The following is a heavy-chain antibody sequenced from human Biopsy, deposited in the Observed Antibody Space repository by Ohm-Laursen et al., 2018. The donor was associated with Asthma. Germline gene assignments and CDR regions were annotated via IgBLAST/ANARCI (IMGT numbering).Heavy chain of an antibody. Sequence: ASVKVSCNPSGYTFTSYYMHWVRQAPGQGLEWMGIINPSGGRTSYAQKFQGRVTMTRDTSTSTVYMELSSLRSEDTAVYYCARRGITGTTLDYWGQGTLVTVSS. D-gene: IGHD1-7*01. CDR3: ARRGITGTTLDY. CDR1: GYTFTSYY. J-gene: IGHJ4*02. CDR2: INPSGGRT. V-gene: IGHV1-46*01.